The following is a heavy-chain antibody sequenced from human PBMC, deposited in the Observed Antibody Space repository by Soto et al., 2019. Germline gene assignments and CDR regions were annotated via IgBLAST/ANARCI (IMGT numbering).Heavy chain of an antibody. D-gene: IGHD6-13*01. CDR1: GFTFSSYA. CDR3: ANEVMGQLATDY. Sequence: EVQLLESGGGLVQPGGSLRLSCAASGFTFSSYAMSWVRQAPGKGLGWVSAISGSGGSTYYADSVKGRFTISRDNSKNTLYLQMNSLRAEDTAVYYCANEVMGQLATDYWGQGTLVTVSS. CDR2: ISGSGGST. J-gene: IGHJ4*02. V-gene: IGHV3-23*01.